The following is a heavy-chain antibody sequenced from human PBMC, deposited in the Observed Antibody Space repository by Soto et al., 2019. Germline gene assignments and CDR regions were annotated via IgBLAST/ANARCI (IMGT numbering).Heavy chain of an antibody. J-gene: IGHJ6*03. CDR2: IIPILNIA. V-gene: IGHV1-69*02. D-gene: IGHD4-17*01. CDR3: ARVSEMGTVTEGFYYYMDV. Sequence: QVQLVQSGAEVKKPGSSVKVSCKASGGTFSNYTISWVRQAPGQGLEWMGRIIPILNIANYAQKFQGRVTITADKHTTTAYMELSSLRSEDTAVYYCARVSEMGTVTEGFYYYMDVWGKGTTVTVSS. CDR1: GGTFSNYT.